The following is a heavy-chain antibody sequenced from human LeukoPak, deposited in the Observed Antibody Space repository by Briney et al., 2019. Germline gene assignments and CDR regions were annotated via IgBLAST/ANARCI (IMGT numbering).Heavy chain of an antibody. Sequence: SETLSLTCTVSGGSISNYYWNWIRQPAGKGLQWIGHISTSGSTNYSPSLKSRVTMSIDTSKNQFSLNLSSVTAADTAVYYCAREGLEDCSGASCYFLFDPWGQGTLVTVSS. CDR3: AREGLEDCSGASCYFLFDP. D-gene: IGHD2-15*01. CDR2: ISTSGST. CDR1: GGSISNYY. V-gene: IGHV4-4*07. J-gene: IGHJ5*02.